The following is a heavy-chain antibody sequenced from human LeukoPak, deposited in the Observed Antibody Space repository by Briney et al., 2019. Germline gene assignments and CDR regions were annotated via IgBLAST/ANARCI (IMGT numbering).Heavy chain of an antibody. V-gene: IGHV4-34*01. Sequence: SETLSLTCAVYGGSSSGYYWSWIRQPPGKGLEWIGEINHSGSTNYNPSLKSRVTISVDTSKNQFSLKLSSVTAADTAVYYCARTLGYCSGGSCSFYYGMDVWGQGTTVTVSS. D-gene: IGHD2-15*01. J-gene: IGHJ6*02. CDR2: INHSGST. CDR3: ARTLGYCSGGSCSFYYGMDV. CDR1: GGSSSGYY.